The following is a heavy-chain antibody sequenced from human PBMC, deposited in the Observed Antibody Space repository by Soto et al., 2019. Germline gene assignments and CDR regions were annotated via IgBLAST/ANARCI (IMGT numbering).Heavy chain of an antibody. D-gene: IGHD5-18*01. CDR1: GGSISSSSYY. V-gene: IGHV4-39*01. J-gene: IGHJ4*02. Sequence: PSETLSLTCTVSGGSISSSSYYWGWIRQPPGKGLEWIGSIYYSGSTYYNPSLKSRVTISVDTSKNQFSLKLSSVTAADTAVYYCARHDTVMALRFFDYWGQGTLVTVSS. CDR3: ARHDTVMALRFFDY. CDR2: IYYSGST.